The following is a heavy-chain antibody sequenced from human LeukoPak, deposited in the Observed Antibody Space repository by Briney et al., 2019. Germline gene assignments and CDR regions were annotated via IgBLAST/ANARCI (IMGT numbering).Heavy chain of an antibody. V-gene: IGHV3-7*01. J-gene: IGHJ4*02. CDR1: GFTFRTYW. D-gene: IGHD1-26*01. CDR2: IKQDGSEK. Sequence: GGSLRLSCAASGFTFRTYWMSWVRQAPGKGLEWVANIKQDGSEKHYVDSVKGRFTISRDNAKNSLYLQMNSLRVEDTAVYYCARDLGATIFDFDYWGQGTLVTVSS. CDR3: ARDLGATIFDFDY.